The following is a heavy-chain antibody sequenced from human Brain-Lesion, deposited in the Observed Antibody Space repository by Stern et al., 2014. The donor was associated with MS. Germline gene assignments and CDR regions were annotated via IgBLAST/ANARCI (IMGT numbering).Heavy chain of an antibody. CDR1: GGLFRSDA. V-gene: IGHV1-69*01. CDR3: ARHWGTDL. CDR2: IIPMTGEA. Sequence: VQLVQSGAEVRKPGSSVKVSCKASGGLFRSDAISWVRQAPGQGLEWLGGIIPMTGEAHYAQKFLDRVTITADESTTTTYMDLNSLTSEDTALYYCARHWGTDLWGRGTLLTVSS. D-gene: IGHD7-27*01. J-gene: IGHJ5*02.